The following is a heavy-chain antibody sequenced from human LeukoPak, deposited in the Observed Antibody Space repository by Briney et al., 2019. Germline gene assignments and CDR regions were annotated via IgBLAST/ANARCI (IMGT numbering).Heavy chain of an antibody. CDR2: IYSGGST. J-gene: IGHJ6*02. CDR3: ARGGNGDYYYGMDV. D-gene: IGHD2-8*01. V-gene: IGHV3-53*01. CDR1: GFTFRSST. Sequence: GGSLRLSCAASGFTFRSSTMNWVRQAPGKGLEWVSVIYSGGSTYYADSVKGRFTISRDNSKNTLYLQMNSLRAEDTAVYYCARGGNGDYYYGMDVWGQGTTVTISS.